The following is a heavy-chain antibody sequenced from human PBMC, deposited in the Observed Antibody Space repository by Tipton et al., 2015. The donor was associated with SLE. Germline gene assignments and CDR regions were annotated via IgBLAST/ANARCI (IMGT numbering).Heavy chain of an antibody. CDR3: ARGWLRTGFAF. V-gene: IGHV6-1*01. CDR2: IYYQSKWYS. CDR1: GDSVATKGAA. D-gene: IGHD6-19*01. J-gene: IGHJ4*02. Sequence: GLVKPSQTLSLTCAISGDSVATKGAAWNWIRQSPSRGLEWLRRIYYQSKWYSDFAVSVQSRITIIPDTSENHFSLQLNSVTPEDTAIYYCARGWLRTGFAFWGQGTLVTVSS.